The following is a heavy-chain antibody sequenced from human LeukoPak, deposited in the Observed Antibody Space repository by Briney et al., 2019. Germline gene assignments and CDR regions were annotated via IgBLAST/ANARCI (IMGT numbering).Heavy chain of an antibody. CDR2: ISVSGGST. J-gene: IGHJ4*02. V-gene: IGHV3-23*01. Sequence: GGSLRLSCAASGFTFNSYAMNCVRQAPGKGLEWVSGISVSGGSTYYADSVKGRFTISRDNSKNTLYLQMNSLRAEDTAVYYCGHGSSSSPIKNYFDYWGQGTLVTVSS. D-gene: IGHD6-6*01. CDR3: GHGSSSSPIKNYFDY. CDR1: GFTFNSYA.